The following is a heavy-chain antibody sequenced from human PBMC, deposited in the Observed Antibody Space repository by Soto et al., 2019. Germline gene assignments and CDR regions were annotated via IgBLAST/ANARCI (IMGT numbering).Heavy chain of an antibody. CDR2: ISPSTGKA. D-gene: IGHD2-8*01. J-gene: IGHJ3*01. CDR1: GYTFMHYD. CDR3: ARAQTKWLNDAYDL. Sequence: QVQLVQSGADVKKPGASVKLSCKASGYTFMHYDIGWVRQAPGQGPEWLGRISPSTGKADYPQKFQGRVTMTTDTSTTTAYMEMRSLRPADTAVYYCARAQTKWLNDAYDLWGQGTMVTVSS. V-gene: IGHV1-18*01.